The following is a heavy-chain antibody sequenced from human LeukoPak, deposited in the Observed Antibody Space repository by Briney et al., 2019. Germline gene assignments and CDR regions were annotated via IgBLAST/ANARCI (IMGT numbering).Heavy chain of an antibody. V-gene: IGHV3-7*03. CDR3: ARGNPPDY. Sequence: GGSLRLSCVASGFTFSSSWMSWVRQAPGKGLEWVANIKQDGSEKSYVESVRGRFTISRDNAKNSLYLQLNSLRAEDTALYYCARGNPPDYWGQGTLVTVSS. D-gene: IGHD2/OR15-2a*01. CDR2: IKQDGSEK. J-gene: IGHJ4*02. CDR1: GFTFSSSW.